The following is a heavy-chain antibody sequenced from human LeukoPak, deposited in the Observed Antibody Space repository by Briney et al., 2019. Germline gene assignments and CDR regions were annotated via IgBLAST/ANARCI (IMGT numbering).Heavy chain of an antibody. V-gene: IGHV1-46*01. J-gene: IGHJ4*02. CDR3: ARDLAAISSSNRQN. Sequence: ASVTVSCKASGYTFTSYFMHWVRQAPGQGLEGMGIINPDGGSTTYAQKFQGRVTITADKSTSAAYMELSSLRSEDTAVYYCARDLAAISSSNRQNWGQGTLVTVSS. CDR1: GYTFTSYF. D-gene: IGHD6-25*01. CDR2: INPDGGST.